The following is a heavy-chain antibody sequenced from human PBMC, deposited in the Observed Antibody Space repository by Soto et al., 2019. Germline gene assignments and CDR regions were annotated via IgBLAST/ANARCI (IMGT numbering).Heavy chain of an antibody. V-gene: IGHV3-23*01. D-gene: IGHD3-10*01. CDR3: AKGDSLVAMVRGVITMRDYYYMDV. Sequence: GGSLRLSCAASGFTFISYAMSWGLQAPWKGLEWVSAISGSGGSTYYADSVKGRFTISRDNSKNTLYLQMNSLRAEDTAVYYCAKGDSLVAMVRGVITMRDYYYMDVWGKGTTVTVSS. J-gene: IGHJ6*03. CDR1: GFTFISYA. CDR2: ISGSGGST.